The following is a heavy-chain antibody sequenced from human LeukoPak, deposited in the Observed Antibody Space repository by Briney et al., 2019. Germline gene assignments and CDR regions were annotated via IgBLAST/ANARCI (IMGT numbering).Heavy chain of an antibody. J-gene: IGHJ4*02. CDR1: GYTFTGYY. CDR2: INPNSGGT. Sequence: ASVKVSCKASGYTFTGYYMHWVRQAPGQGLEWMGWINPNSGGTNHAQKFQGRVTMTRDTSISTAYMELSRLRSDDTAVYYCATNSDVDTAMVGDYWGQGTLVTVSS. V-gene: IGHV1-2*02. D-gene: IGHD5-18*01. CDR3: ATNSDVDTAMVGDY.